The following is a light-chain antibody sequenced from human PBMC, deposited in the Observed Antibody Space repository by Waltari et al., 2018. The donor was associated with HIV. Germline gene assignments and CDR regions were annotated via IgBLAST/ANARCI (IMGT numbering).Light chain of an antibody. CDR2: EVT. Sequence: QPALTQPASVSGSPGQSITLSCSGTSSDIGTSELVSWYQQHPGKAPRVIVYEVTKRPAVTSDRFSGSKSGNTASLTISGLQAEDEADYYCCSYAGRSIYVFGTGTTVTVL. V-gene: IGLV2-23*02. CDR1: SSDIGTSEL. J-gene: IGLJ1*01. CDR3: CSYAGRSIYV.